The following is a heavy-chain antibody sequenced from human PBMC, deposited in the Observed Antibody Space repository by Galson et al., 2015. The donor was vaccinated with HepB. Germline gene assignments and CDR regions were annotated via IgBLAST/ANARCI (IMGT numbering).Heavy chain of an antibody. D-gene: IGHD6-13*01. J-gene: IGHJ2*01. V-gene: IGHV3-30*18. Sequence: SLRLSCAASEFTFSRYGMHWVRQAPGKGLEGVAVISYDGTKKYYEDSVKGRFTISRDNSKNTVSLQMNSLRADDTAVYFCAKEALMYSKGRYWYFDFWGRGTLVTVSS. CDR3: AKEALMYSKGRYWYFDF. CDR1: EFTFSRYG. CDR2: ISYDGTKK.